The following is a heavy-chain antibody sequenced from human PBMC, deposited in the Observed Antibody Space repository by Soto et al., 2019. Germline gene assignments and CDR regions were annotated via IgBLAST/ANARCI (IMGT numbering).Heavy chain of an antibody. Sequence: GASVKVSCKASGGTFSSYAISWVRQAPGQGLEWMGGIIPIFGTANYAQKFQGRVTITADESTSTAYMELSSLRSEDTAVYYCARYLATVTDVGEYYYGMDVWGQGTKVTVSS. V-gene: IGHV1-69*13. J-gene: IGHJ6*02. CDR3: ARYLATVTDVGEYYYGMDV. CDR1: GGTFSSYA. CDR2: IIPIFGTA. D-gene: IGHD4-17*01.